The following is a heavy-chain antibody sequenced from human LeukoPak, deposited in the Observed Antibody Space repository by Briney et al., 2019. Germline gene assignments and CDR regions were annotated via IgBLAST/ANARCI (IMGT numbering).Heavy chain of an antibody. D-gene: IGHD3-3*01. J-gene: IGHJ5*02. CDR3: ASLEFDP. CDR2: IYYSGST. V-gene: IGHV4-39*01. CDR1: GGSISSSSHY. Sequence: SETLSLTCTVSGGSISSSSHYWGWLRQPPGRGLEWIGSIYYSGSTYYNPSLKSRVTISVDTSKNQFSLKLSSVTAADTAVYYCASLEFDPWGQGTLVTVSS.